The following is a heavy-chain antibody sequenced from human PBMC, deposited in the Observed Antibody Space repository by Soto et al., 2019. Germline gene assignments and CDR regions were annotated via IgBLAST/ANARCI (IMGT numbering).Heavy chain of an antibody. CDR3: TSGFY. Sequence: GSLRLSCTASGITLTYAWMSWVRHVPGKGLNWFGRMKPKRDGGTTDYGSSFEGRSTISRDDSKSTVFMQMHALKGDDSGAYYCTSGFYWGQGTPVTVYS. J-gene: IGHJ4*01. V-gene: IGHV3-15*01. CDR1: GITLTYAW. CDR2: MKPKRDGGTT.